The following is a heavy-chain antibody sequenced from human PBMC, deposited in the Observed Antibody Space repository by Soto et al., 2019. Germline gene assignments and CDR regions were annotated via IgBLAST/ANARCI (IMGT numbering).Heavy chain of an antibody. D-gene: IGHD3-16*02. CDR3: AKELRGYFWGSYRQNALDY. V-gene: IGHV3-23*01. CDR2: ISGSGGST. CDR1: GFTFSSYA. Sequence: EVQLLESGGGLVQPGGSLRLSCAASGFTFSSYAMSWVRQAPGKGLEWVSAISGSGGSTYYADSVKGRFTISRDNAKKTLYLQRNSLRAEETAVYYCAKELRGYFWGSYRQNALDYWGQGTLVTVSS. J-gene: IGHJ4*02.